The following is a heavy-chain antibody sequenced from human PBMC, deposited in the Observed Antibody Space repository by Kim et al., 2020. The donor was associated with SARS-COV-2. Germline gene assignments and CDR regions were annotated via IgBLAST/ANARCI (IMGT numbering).Heavy chain of an antibody. J-gene: IGHJ6*02. CDR1: GGSFSGYY. D-gene: IGHD3-10*01. CDR2: INHSGST. V-gene: IGHV4-34*01. CDR3: ARKGPMVRGVIIPNQYYYYGMDV. Sequence: SETLSLTCAVYGGSFSGYYWSWIRQPPGKGLEWIGEINHSGSTNYNPSLKSRVTISVDTSKNQFSLKLSSVTAADTAVYYCARKGPMVRGVIIPNQYYYYGMDVWGQGTTVTVSS.